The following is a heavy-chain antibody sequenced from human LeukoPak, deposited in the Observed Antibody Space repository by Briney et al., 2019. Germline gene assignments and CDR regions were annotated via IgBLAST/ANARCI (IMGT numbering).Heavy chain of an antibody. CDR1: GYTFTSSG. CDR2: ISAYNGNT. CDR3: ARDDALVATGSFDY. J-gene: IGHJ4*02. D-gene: IGHD5-12*01. Sequence: ASVKVSCKDSGYTFTSSGIYWVRQAPGQGVEWMGWISAYNGNTNYAQKLQGRVTMTTDTSTSTAYMELRSLRSDDTAVYYCARDDALVATGSFDYWGQGTLVTVSS. V-gene: IGHV1-18*01.